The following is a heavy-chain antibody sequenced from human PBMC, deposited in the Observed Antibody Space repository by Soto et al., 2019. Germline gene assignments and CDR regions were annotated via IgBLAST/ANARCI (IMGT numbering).Heavy chain of an antibody. CDR1: GYTFTGYY. CDR3: ARDSRGVWGSQYYYGMDV. J-gene: IGHJ6*02. D-gene: IGHD3-16*01. Sequence: ASVKVSCKASGYTFTGYYMHWVRQAPGQGLEWMGWINPNSGGTNYAQKFQGWVTMTRDTSISTAYMELSRLRSDDTAVYYCARDSRGVWGSQYYYGMDVWGQGTKVTVSS. V-gene: IGHV1-2*04. CDR2: INPNSGGT.